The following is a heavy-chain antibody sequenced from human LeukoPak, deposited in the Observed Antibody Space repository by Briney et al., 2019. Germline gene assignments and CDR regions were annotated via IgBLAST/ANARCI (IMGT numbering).Heavy chain of an antibody. D-gene: IGHD5-18*01. V-gene: IGHV3-30-3*01. J-gene: IGHJ4*02. Sequence: GRSLRLSCAASGFTFSSYAMHWVRQAPGKGLEWVAVISYDGSNKYYADSVKGRFTISRDNSKNTLYLQMNSLRAEDTAVYYCARTTRAMVANFDYWGQGTLVTVSS. CDR1: GFTFSSYA. CDR3: ARTTRAMVANFDY. CDR2: ISYDGSNK.